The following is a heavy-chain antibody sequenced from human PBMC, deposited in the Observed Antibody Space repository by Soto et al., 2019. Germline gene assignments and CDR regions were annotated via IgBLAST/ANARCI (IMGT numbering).Heavy chain of an antibody. D-gene: IGHD3-10*01. J-gene: IGHJ5*02. CDR2: INAGNGNT. CDR1: GYTFTSYA. CDR3: ARELRGGHWIDP. V-gene: IGHV1-3*01. Sequence: QVQLVQSGAEVKKPGASVKVSCKASGYTFTSYAMHWVRQAPGQRLEWMGWINAGNGNTKYSQKFQGRVTITRDTPASTAYMELSSLRSEDTAVYYCARELRGGHWIDPWGQGTLVTVSS.